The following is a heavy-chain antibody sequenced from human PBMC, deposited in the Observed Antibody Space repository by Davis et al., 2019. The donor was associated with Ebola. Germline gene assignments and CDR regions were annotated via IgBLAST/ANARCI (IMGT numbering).Heavy chain of an antibody. J-gene: IGHJ6*02. CDR2: MNPNSGNT. CDR3: ARGGVTMMVVPRDYYYGMDV. Sequence: AASVKVSCKASGYTFTGYDINWVRQATGQGLEWMGWMNPNSGNTGYAQKFQGRVTMTRDTSISTAYMELNRLRSDDTAVYFCARGGVTMMVVPRDYYYGMDVWGQGTTVTVSS. CDR1: GYTFTGYD. V-gene: IGHV1-8*01. D-gene: IGHD3-22*01.